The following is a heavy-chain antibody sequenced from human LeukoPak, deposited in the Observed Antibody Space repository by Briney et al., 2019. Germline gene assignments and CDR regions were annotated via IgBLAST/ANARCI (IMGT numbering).Heavy chain of an antibody. CDR2: ISSSGSTI. Sequence: GGSLRLSCAASGFTFSNYEMNWVRQAPGKGLEWVSYISSSGSTIYYADSVKGRFTISRDNAKNSLYLQMNSLRVEDTAVYYCARDLCSGSRCSDYWGQGTLVTVSS. CDR3: ARDLCSGSRCSDY. J-gene: IGHJ4*02. D-gene: IGHD2-15*01. CDR1: GFTFSNYE. V-gene: IGHV3-48*03.